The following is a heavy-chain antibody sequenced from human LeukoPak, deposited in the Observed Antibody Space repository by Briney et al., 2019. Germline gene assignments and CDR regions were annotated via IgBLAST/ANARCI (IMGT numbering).Heavy chain of an antibody. V-gene: IGHV3-11*04. CDR1: GFTFSDHY. D-gene: IGHD6-13*01. CDR3: ARGEQQLVRYYFDY. CDR2: IYNGGDTI. J-gene: IGHJ4*02. Sequence: TGGSLRLSCATSGFTFSDHYMTWIRQAPGKGLETVSYIYNGGDTIYYADSVRGRFTISRDNAESSLYLQMNSLRAEDTAVYYCARGEQQLVRYYFDYWGQGTLVTVSS.